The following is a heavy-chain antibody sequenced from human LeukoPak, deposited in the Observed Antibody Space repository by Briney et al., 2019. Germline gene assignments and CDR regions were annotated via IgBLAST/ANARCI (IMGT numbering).Heavy chain of an antibody. J-gene: IGHJ5*02. CDR2: IYYSGST. CDR3: AKNASTVVTPGGWFDP. D-gene: IGHD4-23*01. V-gene: IGHV4-39*01. CDR1: GGSISSRSYY. Sequence: PSETLSLTCTVSGGSISSRSYYWGWIRQPPGKGLEWIGSIYYSGSTYYNPSLKSRVTISVDTSKNQFSLWLSSVTAADTAVYYCAKNASTVVTPGGWFDPWGQGTLVTVSS.